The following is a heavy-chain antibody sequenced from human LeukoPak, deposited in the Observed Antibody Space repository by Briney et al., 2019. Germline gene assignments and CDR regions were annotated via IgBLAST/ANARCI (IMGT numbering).Heavy chain of an antibody. Sequence: ASVKVSCKASGYTFTSYAMHWVRQAPGQRLEWMGWINAGNGNTKYSQKFQGRVTITRDTSASTAYMELSSLRSEDTAVYYCARDGADYGDYEGYFDYWGQGTLVTVSS. D-gene: IGHD4-17*01. CDR2: INAGNGNT. J-gene: IGHJ4*02. V-gene: IGHV1-3*01. CDR3: ARDGADYGDYEGYFDY. CDR1: GYTFTSYA.